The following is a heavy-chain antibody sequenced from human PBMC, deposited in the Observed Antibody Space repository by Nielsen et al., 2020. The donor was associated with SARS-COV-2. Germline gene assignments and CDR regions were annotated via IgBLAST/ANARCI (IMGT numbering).Heavy chain of an antibody. CDR2: INPNSGGT. J-gene: IGHJ6*03. V-gene: IGHV1-2*04. D-gene: IGHD1-26*01. CDR1: GYTFTGYY. Sequence: ASVKVSCKASGYTFTGYYMHWVRQAPGQGLEWMGWINPNSGGTNYAQKFQGWVTMTTDTSTSTAYMELRSLRSDDTAVYYCASGERGPYYMDVWGKGTTVTVSS. CDR3: ASGERGPYYMDV.